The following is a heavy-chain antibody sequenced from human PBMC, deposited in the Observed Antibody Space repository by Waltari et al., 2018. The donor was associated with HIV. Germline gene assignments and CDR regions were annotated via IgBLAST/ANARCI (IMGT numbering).Heavy chain of an antibody. D-gene: IGHD6-19*01. V-gene: IGHV1-3*05. J-gene: IGHJ6*02. CDR3: AREMSLIRVIAVAMDV. CDR1: GYSFTSNA. Sequence: VQLVQSGAEEKKPGASVKISCNASGYSFTSNAIHWVRQAPGQRLEWVGWVNTANGHTKESQNFQGRVTITRDTSATTASMELNSLRSEDTAVYYCAREMSLIRVIAVAMDVWGQGTTVTVSS. CDR2: VNTANGHT.